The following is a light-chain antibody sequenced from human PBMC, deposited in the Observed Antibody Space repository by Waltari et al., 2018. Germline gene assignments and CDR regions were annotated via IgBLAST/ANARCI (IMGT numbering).Light chain of an antibody. V-gene: IGKV3-11*01. CDR1: QSVANY. CDR2: DTS. J-gene: IGKJ4*01. Sequence: SCRASQSVANYLALDQQKPGQAPRLLIYDTSNRATGIPARFSGSGFGTDFTLTISSLEPEDFAVYYCQPRRDWPLTFGGGTKVEIK. CDR3: QPRRDWPLT.